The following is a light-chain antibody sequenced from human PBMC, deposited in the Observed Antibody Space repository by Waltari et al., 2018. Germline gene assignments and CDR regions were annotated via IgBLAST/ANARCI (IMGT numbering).Light chain of an antibody. J-gene: IGLJ2*01. Sequence: QSALTQPRSVSGSPGQSVIISCTGTSSDVGGYNYVSWYQQHPGKAPTPVIYDVSKRPSGVPDRFSGSKSGNTASLTISGLQAEDEADYYCCSYTGSLVVFGGGTKVTVL. CDR1: SSDVGGYNY. V-gene: IGLV2-11*01. CDR2: DVS. CDR3: CSYTGSLVV.